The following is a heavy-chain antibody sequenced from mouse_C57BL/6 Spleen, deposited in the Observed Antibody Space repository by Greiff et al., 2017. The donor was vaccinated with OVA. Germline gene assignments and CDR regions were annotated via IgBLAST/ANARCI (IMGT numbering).Heavy chain of an antibody. CDR2: INPNNGGT. Sequence: EVQLQQSGPELVKPGASVKISCKASGYTFTDYYMNWVKQSHGKSLEWIGDINPNNGGTSYNQKFKGKATLTVDKSSSTAYMELRSLTSEDSAVYLCSGCGAIYDGYCVAMGGWGQRTSVSVSS. D-gene: IGHD2-3*01. CDR3: SGCGAIYDGYCVAMGG. V-gene: IGHV1-26*01. CDR1: GYTFTDYY. J-gene: IGHJ4*01.